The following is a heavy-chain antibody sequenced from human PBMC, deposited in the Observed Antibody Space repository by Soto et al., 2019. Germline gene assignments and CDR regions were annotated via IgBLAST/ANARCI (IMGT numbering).Heavy chain of an antibody. D-gene: IGHD3-22*01. V-gene: IGHV1-69*13. CDR2: LIPMSGTP. J-gene: IGHJ4*02. Sequence: ASVKVSCTASGGFFSNYVISWVRQTPGQGLEWMGALIPMSGTPYYAQKFQGRVTISADESTPTAYMELASLISEDTAVYYCARGQSYYDSSGHHIFDFWGQGTLVTVSS. CDR3: ARGQSYYDSSGHHIFDF. CDR1: GGFFSNYV.